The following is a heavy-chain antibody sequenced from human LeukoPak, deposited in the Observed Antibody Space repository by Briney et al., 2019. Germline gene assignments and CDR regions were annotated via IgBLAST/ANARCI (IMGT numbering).Heavy chain of an antibody. CDR1: GGTFSSYA. V-gene: IGHV1-69*05. Sequence: SVKVSCKASGGTFSSYAISWVRQAPGQGLEWMGGIIPIFGTANYAQKFQGRVTITTDESTSTAYMELSSLRSEDTAVYYCARDRLCGGDCYSFYWYFDLWGRGTLVTVSS. CDR2: IIPIFGTA. CDR3: ARDRLCGGDCYSFYWYFDL. J-gene: IGHJ2*01. D-gene: IGHD2-21*01.